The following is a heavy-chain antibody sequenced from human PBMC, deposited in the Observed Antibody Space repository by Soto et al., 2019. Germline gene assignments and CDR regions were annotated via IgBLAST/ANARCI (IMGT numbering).Heavy chain of an antibody. CDR1: GYTFTSYG. V-gene: IGHV1-18*01. Sequence: ASVKVSCKASGYTFTSYGISWVRQAPGQGLEWMGWISAYNGNTNYAQKLQGRVTMTTDTSTSTAYMELRSLRSDDTAVYYCARGETWESSWCWFDPWGQGTLVTVSS. D-gene: IGHD6-13*01. CDR2: ISAYNGNT. J-gene: IGHJ5*02. CDR3: ARGETWESSWCWFDP.